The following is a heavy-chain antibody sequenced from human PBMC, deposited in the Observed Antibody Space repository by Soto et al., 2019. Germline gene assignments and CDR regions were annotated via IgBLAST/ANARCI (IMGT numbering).Heavy chain of an antibody. Sequence: QVHLVESGGGVVQPGRSLRLSCAASGFTFSSHSMHWVRQAPGKGLEWVAVISFDGGYKYYADSVKGRFTISRDNSKNTPYLQMNSLRAEDTAVYYCARGASIVVAGTSFDYWGQGTLVTVSS. J-gene: IGHJ4*02. CDR3: ARGASIVVAGTSFDY. CDR2: ISFDGGYK. CDR1: GFTFSSHS. D-gene: IGHD6-19*01. V-gene: IGHV3-30-3*01.